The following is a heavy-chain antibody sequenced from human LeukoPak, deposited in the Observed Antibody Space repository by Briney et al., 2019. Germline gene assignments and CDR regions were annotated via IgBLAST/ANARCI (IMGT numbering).Heavy chain of an antibody. J-gene: IGHJ3*02. CDR2: IYSGGST. V-gene: IGHV3-53*04. CDR3: ARRGDGYRPDAFDI. Sequence: GGSLRLSCAASGFTVSSNYMSWVRQAPGKGLEWVSVIYSGGSTYYADSVKGRFTISRHNSKNTLYLQMNSLRAEDTAVYYCARRGDGYRPDAFDIWGQVTMVTDSS. D-gene: IGHD5-24*01. CDR1: GFTVSSNY.